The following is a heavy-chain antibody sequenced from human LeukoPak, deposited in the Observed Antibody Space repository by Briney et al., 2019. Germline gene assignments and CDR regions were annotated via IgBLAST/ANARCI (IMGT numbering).Heavy chain of an antibody. CDR3: ARDYGGNSGWFDP. V-gene: IGHV1-8*01. D-gene: IGHD4-23*01. CDR1: GYTFTSYD. Sequence: ASVKVSCKASGYTFTSYDINWVRQATGQGLEWVGWMSPNSGDTGYAQKFQGRVTMTRDTSISTAYMELSSLRSEDTAVYYCARDYGGNSGWFDPWGQGTLVTVSS. CDR2: MSPNSGDT. J-gene: IGHJ5*02.